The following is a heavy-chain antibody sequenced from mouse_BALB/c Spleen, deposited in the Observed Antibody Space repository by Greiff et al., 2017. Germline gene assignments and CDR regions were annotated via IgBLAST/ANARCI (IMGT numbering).Heavy chain of an antibody. CDR1: GYTFTDYW. J-gene: IGHJ1*01. D-gene: IGHD1-1*01. V-gene: IGHV1-69*01. CDR3: ARGSSYKYFDV. CDR2: IDTSDSYT. Sequence: QVQLQQPGAELVMPGASVKMSCKASGYTFTDYWMHWVKQRPGQGLEWIGAIDTSDSYTSYNQKFKGKATLTVDESSSTAYMQLSSLTSEDSAVDYCARGSSYKYFDVWGAGTTVTVSS.